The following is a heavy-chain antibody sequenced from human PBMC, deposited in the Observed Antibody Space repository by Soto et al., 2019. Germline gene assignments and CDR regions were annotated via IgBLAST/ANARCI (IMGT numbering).Heavy chain of an antibody. CDR1: GFTFSDYG. CDR2: ISYDGSNK. Sequence: GGSLRLSCAASGFTFSDYGMHWVRQAPGKGLEWVAVISYDGSNKYYGDSVKGRFTISRDDSKNTLYLQMNSLRSEDTALYYCAKDSPVADYWGHGILVTVSS. CDR3: AKDSPVADY. J-gene: IGHJ4*01. D-gene: IGHD6-19*01. V-gene: IGHV3-30*18.